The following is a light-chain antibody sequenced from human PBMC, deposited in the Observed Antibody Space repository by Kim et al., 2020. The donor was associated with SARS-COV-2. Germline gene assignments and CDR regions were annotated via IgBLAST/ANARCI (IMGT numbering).Light chain of an antibody. CDR3: QQYDDWPPVT. CDR2: GAS. J-gene: IGKJ5*01. Sequence: EIVMTQSPATLSVSPGERVTLSCRASQSVSGNVAWYQQKPGQTPRLLIYGASTRAIGIPARFSGSGSGTEFTLTISSLQSGDFAVYYWQQYDDWPPVTFGQGTRREIK. CDR1: QSVSGN. V-gene: IGKV3-15*01.